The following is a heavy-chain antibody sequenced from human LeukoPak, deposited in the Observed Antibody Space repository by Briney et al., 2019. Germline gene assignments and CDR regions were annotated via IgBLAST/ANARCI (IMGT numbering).Heavy chain of an antibody. CDR1: RYTFTSYY. Sequence: ASVKVSCKASRYTFTSYYMHWVRQAPGQGLEWMGIINPSGGSTGYAQKFQGRVTMTRDTSTSTVYMELSSLRSEDTAVYYCARERGMQQLVHNGMDVWGQGTTVTVSS. CDR2: INPSGGST. CDR3: ARERGMQQLVHNGMDV. V-gene: IGHV1-46*01. J-gene: IGHJ6*02. D-gene: IGHD6-13*01.